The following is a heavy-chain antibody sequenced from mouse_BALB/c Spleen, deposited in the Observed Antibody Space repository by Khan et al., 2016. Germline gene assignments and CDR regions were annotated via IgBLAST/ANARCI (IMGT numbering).Heavy chain of an antibody. Sequence: QVQLKESGAELMKPGASVQISCKATGYTFSRYWIDWVKERPGHGLTWIGEILPGSGSTNSNEKFKDKATFTAETSSNTAYIQLISLTSEDSAVYYCARGAYWGQGTLVTVSA. CDR3: ARGAY. CDR2: ILPGSGST. V-gene: IGHV1-9*01. J-gene: IGHJ3*01. CDR1: GYTFSRYW.